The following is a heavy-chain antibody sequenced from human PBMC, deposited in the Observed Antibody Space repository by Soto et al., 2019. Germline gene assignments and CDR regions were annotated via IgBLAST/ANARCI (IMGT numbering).Heavy chain of an antibody. V-gene: IGHV1-18*01. Sequence: QVQLVQSGAEVKKPGASVKVSCNASGYTFTSYGISWVRQAPGQGLEWMGWISTYKGDTHYAQKLQGRVTLTTDTSTSTAYMELRSLRSDDTAVYYCARANGDYYFDYCGQGTLVTVST. J-gene: IGHJ4*02. CDR3: ARANGDYYFDY. CDR2: ISTYKGDT. CDR1: GYTFTSYG. D-gene: IGHD4-17*01.